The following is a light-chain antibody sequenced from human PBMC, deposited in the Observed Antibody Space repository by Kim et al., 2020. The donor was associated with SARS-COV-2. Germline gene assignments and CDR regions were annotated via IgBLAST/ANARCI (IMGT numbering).Light chain of an antibody. CDR2: KDS. Sequence: PGQTPRITCSGDALRRQYAYWYQQKPGEARVLVIYKDSERPSGIPERFAGASSGTTVTLTISGVQAEDEADYYCQSADSSGTYKVFGGGTQLTVL. V-gene: IGLV3-25*03. CDR3: QSADSSGTYKV. CDR1: ALRRQY. J-gene: IGLJ2*01.